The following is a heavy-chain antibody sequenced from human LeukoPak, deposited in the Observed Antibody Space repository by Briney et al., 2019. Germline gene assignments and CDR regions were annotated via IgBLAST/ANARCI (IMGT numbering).Heavy chain of an antibody. V-gene: IGHV1-24*01. CDR2: FDPEDGET. J-gene: IGHJ4*02. CDR3: ATSRGYCSSTSCSGVFDY. D-gene: IGHD2-2*01. Sequence: ASVKVSCKVSGYTLTELSMHWVRQAPGEGLEWMGGFDPEDGETIYAQKFQGRVTMTEDTSTDTAYMELSSLRSEDTAVYYCATSRGYCSSTSCSGVFDYWGQGTLVTVSS. CDR1: GYTLTELS.